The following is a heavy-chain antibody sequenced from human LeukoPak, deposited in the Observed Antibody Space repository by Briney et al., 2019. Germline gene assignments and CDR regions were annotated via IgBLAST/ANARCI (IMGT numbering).Heavy chain of an antibody. D-gene: IGHD1-26*01. V-gene: IGHV3-23*01. CDR1: GFTFSSYA. CDR3: AKDKVGALRPYYYGMDV. Sequence: PGGSLRLSCAASGFTFSSYAMSWVRQAPGKGLEWVSAISGSGGSTYYADSVKGRFTISRDNSKNTLYLQMNSLRAEDTAVYYCAKDKVGALRPYYYGMDVWGQGTTVTVSS. J-gene: IGHJ6*02. CDR2: ISGSGGST.